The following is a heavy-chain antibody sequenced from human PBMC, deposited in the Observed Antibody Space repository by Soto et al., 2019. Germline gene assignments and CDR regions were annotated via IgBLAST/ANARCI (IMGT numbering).Heavy chain of an antibody. CDR2: ISSSSTI. CDR3: ARDGTPVVPAADIDY. Sequence: GGSLRLSCAASGFTFSSYSMNWVRQAPGKGLEWVSYISSSSTIYYADSVKGRFTISRDNAKNSLYLQMNSLRAEDTAVYYCARDGTPVVPAADIDYWGQGTLVTVSS. D-gene: IGHD2-2*01. CDR1: GFTFSSYS. V-gene: IGHV3-48*01. J-gene: IGHJ4*02.